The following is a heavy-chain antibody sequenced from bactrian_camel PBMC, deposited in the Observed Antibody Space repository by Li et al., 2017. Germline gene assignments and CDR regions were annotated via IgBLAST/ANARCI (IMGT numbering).Heavy chain of an antibody. CDR3: VEDPGASSCNDGGWTAGTLGLF. D-gene: IGHD7*01. V-gene: IGHV3S1*01. J-gene: IGHJ4*01. CDR2: IRTGAGVT. CDR1: TWASLGNC. Sequence: VQLVESGGGSVQAGGSLTLSCAPSTWASLGNCLGWFRQAPGKEREGVAVIRTGAGVTYYGDSVKGRFTIAQDNAKNMIDLQMNRLKVEDTAMYYCVEDPGASSCNDGGWTAGTLGLFWGQGTQVTVS.